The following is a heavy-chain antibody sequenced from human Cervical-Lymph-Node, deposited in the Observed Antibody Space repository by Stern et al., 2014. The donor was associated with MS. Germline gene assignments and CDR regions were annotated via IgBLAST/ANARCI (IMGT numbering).Heavy chain of an antibody. CDR1: GYTFTSYY. J-gene: IGHJ4*02. CDR2: INPSGGST. CDR3: ARDLFPTYYYDSSGYFPPNFDY. V-gene: IGHV1-46*01. D-gene: IGHD3-22*01. Sequence: VQLVESGAEVKKPGASVKVSCKASGYTFTSYYMHWVRQAPGQGLEWMGIINPSGGSTSYAQKFQGRVTMTRDTSTSTVYMELSSLRSEDTAVYYCARDLFPTYYYDSSGYFPPNFDYWGQGTLVTVSS.